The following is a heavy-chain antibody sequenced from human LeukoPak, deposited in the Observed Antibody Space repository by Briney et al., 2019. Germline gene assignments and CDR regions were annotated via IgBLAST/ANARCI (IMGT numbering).Heavy chain of an antibody. CDR1: GGSISSGGYY. Sequence: PSETLSLTCTVSGGSISSGGYYWSWIRQHPGKGLEWIGYIYYSGSTYYNPSLKSRVTISVDASKNQFSLKLSSVTAADTALYYCVRSTPYPAYSSSGFDYWGQGTLVTLSS. V-gene: IGHV4-31*03. CDR3: VRSTPYPAYSSSGFDY. J-gene: IGHJ4*02. CDR2: IYYSGST. D-gene: IGHD6-6*01.